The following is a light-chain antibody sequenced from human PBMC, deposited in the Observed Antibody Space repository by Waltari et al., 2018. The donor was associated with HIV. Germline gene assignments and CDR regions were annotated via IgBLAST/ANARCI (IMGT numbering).Light chain of an antibody. CDR3: QQYYSTPPIT. J-gene: IGKJ3*01. Sequence: DIVMTQSPDSLAVSLGERAPINCKSSQRVLYSSNNKNYLAWYQQKPGQPPKLLIYWASTRESGVPDRFSGSGSGTDFTLTISSLQAEDVAVYYCQQYYSTPPITFGPGTKVEIK. CDR2: WAS. CDR1: QRVLYSSNNKNY. V-gene: IGKV4-1*01.